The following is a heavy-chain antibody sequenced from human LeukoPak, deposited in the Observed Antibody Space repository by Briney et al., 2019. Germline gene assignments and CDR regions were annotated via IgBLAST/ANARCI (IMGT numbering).Heavy chain of an antibody. Sequence: SETLSLTCTVSGGSISSSSYYWGWIRQPPGKGLEWIGSIYYSGSTYYNPSLKSRVTISVDTSKNQFSLKLSSVTAADTAVYYCARVVRGLGGIAAAGTGEFDYWGQGTLVTVSS. CDR2: IYYSGST. J-gene: IGHJ4*02. D-gene: IGHD6-13*01. CDR3: ARVVRGLGGIAAAGTGEFDY. V-gene: IGHV4-39*07. CDR1: GGSISSSSYY.